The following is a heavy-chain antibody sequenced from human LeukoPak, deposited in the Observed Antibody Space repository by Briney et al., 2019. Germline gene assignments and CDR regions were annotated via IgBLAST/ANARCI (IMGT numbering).Heavy chain of an antibody. J-gene: IGHJ3*02. CDR3: AKDLVAPLRAFDI. V-gene: IGHV3-21*03. CDR2: ISSSSSYI. CDR1: GFTFSSYS. Sequence: GSLRLSCAASGFTFSSYSMNWVRQAPGKGLEWVSSISSSSSYIYYADSVKGRFTISRDNAKNSLYLQMNSLRAEDTAVYYCAKDLVAPLRAFDIWGQGTMVTVSS. D-gene: IGHD5-12*01.